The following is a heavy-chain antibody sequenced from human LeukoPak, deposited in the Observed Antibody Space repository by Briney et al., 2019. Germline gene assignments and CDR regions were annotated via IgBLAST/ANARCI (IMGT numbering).Heavy chain of an antibody. J-gene: IGHJ1*01. CDR3: AMTTLEYFQH. CDR1: GFTFDDYG. Sequence: GGSLRLSCAASGFTFDDYGMSWVRQAPGKGLEWVSGINWNGGSTYYADSVKGRFTISRDNSKNTLYLQMNSLRAEDTAVYYCAMTTLEYFQHWGQGTLVTVSS. D-gene: IGHD1-1*01. CDR2: INWNGGST. V-gene: IGHV3-20*04.